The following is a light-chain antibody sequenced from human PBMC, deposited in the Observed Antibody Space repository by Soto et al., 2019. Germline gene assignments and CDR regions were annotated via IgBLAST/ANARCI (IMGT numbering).Light chain of an antibody. CDR1: QRVSSY. CDR3: QQRSNWPPHT. J-gene: IGKJ2*01. CDR2: DAS. Sequence: EIVLPQSPATLPLSPGERATLSCRASQRVSSYLAWYQQKPGQAPRPLIYDASNRATGIPARFSGSGSGTDVTLTISSLEPEDFAVYYCQQRSNWPPHTFGQGTKLEIK. V-gene: IGKV3-11*01.